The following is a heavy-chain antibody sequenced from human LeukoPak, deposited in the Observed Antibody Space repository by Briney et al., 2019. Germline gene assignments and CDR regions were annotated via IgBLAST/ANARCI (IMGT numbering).Heavy chain of an antibody. CDR1: GGSISSGGYS. CDR2: IYHSGGT. Sequence: SETLSLTCAVSGGSISSGGYSWSWIRQPPGKGLEWIGYIYHSGGTYYNPSLKSRVTISVDRSKNQFSLKLSSVTAADTAVYYCARGPRAGYYSDYWGQGTLVTVSS. J-gene: IGHJ4*02. V-gene: IGHV4-30-2*01. CDR3: ARGPRAGYYSDY. D-gene: IGHD3-22*01.